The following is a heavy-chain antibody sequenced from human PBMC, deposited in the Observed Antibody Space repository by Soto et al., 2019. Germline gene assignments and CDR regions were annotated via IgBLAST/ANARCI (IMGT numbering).Heavy chain of an antibody. CDR2: IVVGRGKT. CDR3: ARRTSSGAIAD. J-gene: IGHJ4*02. CDR1: GFDFTISA. V-gene: IGHV1-58*01. D-gene: IGHD2-21*01. Sequence: SVKVSCKASGFDFTISAVQWVRLARGQRLEWIGWIVVGRGKTNCAQRFQERVIITRDMSTRTAYMELSSLRSEDTAVYFCARRTSSGAIADWGQGKMVTVSS.